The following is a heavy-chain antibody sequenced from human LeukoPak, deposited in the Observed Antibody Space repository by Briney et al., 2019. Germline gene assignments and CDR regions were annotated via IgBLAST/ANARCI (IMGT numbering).Heavy chain of an antibody. CDR2: ISSSSSYI. Sequence: PGGSLRLSCAASGFTFSSYSMNWVRQAPGKGLEWVSSISSSSSYIYYADLVKGRFTISRDNAKNSLYLQMNSLRAEDTAVYYCARDGGLYSSGWYFYFDYWGQGALVTVSS. J-gene: IGHJ4*02. CDR1: GFTFSSYS. V-gene: IGHV3-21*01. CDR3: ARDGGLYSSGWYFYFDY. D-gene: IGHD6-19*01.